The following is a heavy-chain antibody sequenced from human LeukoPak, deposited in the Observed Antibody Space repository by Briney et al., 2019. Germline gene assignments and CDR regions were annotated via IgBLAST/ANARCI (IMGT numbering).Heavy chain of an antibody. Sequence: SATLSLTCNVSGGSFSGYYWTWIRQPPKKGLEWIGEVSHSGSTHYNPSLRSRVIISLDTSTKQVSLRLTSVTAADTAMYYCARGHNPHDYGGKGGSAWGQGTLVTVSS. V-gene: IGHV4-34*01. CDR2: VSHSGST. CDR1: GGSFSGYY. J-gene: IGHJ5*02. D-gene: IGHD4-23*01. CDR3: ARGHNPHDYGGKGGSA.